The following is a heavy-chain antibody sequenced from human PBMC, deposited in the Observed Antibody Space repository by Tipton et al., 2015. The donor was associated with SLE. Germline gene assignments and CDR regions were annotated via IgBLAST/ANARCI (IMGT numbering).Heavy chain of an antibody. CDR3: ARVQAYEGFDP. J-gene: IGHJ5*02. V-gene: IGHV4-39*07. CDR1: GTSVSTSRYY. Sequence: TLSLTCSVSGTSVSTSRYYWGWIRQPPGQGLEWIGNIFFNGNTYYTPSLKSRSTISIDMSRNQFSLKLSSVTAADTAVYYCARVQAYEGFDPWGQGTLVTVSS. D-gene: IGHD3-16*01. CDR2: IFFNGNT.